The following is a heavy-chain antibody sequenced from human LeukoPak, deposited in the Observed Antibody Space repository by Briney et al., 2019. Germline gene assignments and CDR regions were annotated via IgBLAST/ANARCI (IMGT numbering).Heavy chain of an antibody. CDR2: ISGSGSST. CDR3: AKGRCSTVTTSSCRYFDY. J-gene: IGHJ4*02. V-gene: IGHV3-23*01. CDR1: GFTFSSYA. Sequence: GGSLRLSCAASGFTFSSYAMSWVRQAPGKGLEWVSAISGSGSSTYYADSVKGRFTISRDNSKNTLYLQMNSLRAEDTAVYYCAKGRCSTVTTSSCRYFDYWGQGTLVTVSS. D-gene: IGHD4-17*01.